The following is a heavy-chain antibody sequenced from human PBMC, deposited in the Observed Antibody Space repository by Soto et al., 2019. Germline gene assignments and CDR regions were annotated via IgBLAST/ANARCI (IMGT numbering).Heavy chain of an antibody. V-gene: IGHV4-61*01. Sequence: QVQLQESGPGLVKPSETLSLTCTGSGGSVSSGSYYWSWIRQPPGKGLEWIGHIYYSGSTNYNASLKSRLTISVDTCMDQFSLKLSSVTAADKTVYYCELEMATMNHWGQGTLVTVSS. CDR3: ELEMATMNH. CDR2: IYYSGST. D-gene: IGHD5-12*01. CDR1: GGSVSSGSYY. J-gene: IGHJ4*01.